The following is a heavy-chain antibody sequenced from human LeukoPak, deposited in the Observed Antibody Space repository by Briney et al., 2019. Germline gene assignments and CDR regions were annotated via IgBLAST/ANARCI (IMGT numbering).Heavy chain of an antibody. Sequence: SETLSLTCTVSGGSISSYYWSWIRQPAGKGLEWIGRIYTSGSTNYNPSLKSRVTMSVDTSKNQFSLKLSSVTAADTAVYYCARSKRDTMVRGVRLYFDYWGQGTLVTVSS. CDR1: GGSISSYY. J-gene: IGHJ4*02. CDR3: ARSKRDTMVRGVRLYFDY. D-gene: IGHD3-10*01. CDR2: IYTSGST. V-gene: IGHV4-4*07.